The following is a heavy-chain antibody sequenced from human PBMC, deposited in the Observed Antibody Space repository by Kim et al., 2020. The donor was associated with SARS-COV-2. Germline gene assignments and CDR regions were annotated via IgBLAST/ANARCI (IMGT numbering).Heavy chain of an antibody. CDR3: ARDTRGSERTPSRLGPKGDYYGSANPARDYYYYYGMDV. CDR2: IYTSGST. V-gene: IGHV4-4*07. CDR1: GGSISSYY. D-gene: IGHD3-10*01. J-gene: IGHJ6*02. Sequence: SETLSLTCTVSGGSISSYYWSWIRQPAGKGLEWIGRIYTSGSTNYNPSLKSRVTMSVDTSKNQFSLKLSSVTAADTAVYYCARDTRGSERTPSRLGPKGDYYGSANPARDYYYYYGMDVWGQGTTVTVSS.